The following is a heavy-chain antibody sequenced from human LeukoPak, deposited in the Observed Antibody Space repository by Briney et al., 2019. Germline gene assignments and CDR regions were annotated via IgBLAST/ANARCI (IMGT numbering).Heavy chain of an antibody. V-gene: IGHV3-23*01. CDR1: GITLSNYG. CDR2: ISDSGGRT. J-gene: IGHJ4*02. Sequence: GGSLRLSCAVTGITLSNYGMSWVRQAPGKGLEWVAGISDSGGRTNYADSVKGRFTISRDNPKNTLYLQMNSLRAEDTAVYFCAKRGVVIRVILVGFHKEAYYFDSWGQGALVTVSS. CDR3: AKRGVVIRVILVGFHKEAYYFDS. D-gene: IGHD3-22*01.